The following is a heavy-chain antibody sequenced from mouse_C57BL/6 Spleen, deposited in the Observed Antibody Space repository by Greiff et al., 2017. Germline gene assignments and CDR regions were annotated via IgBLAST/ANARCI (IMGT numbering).Heavy chain of an antibody. D-gene: IGHD2-3*01. CDR2: IDPEDGET. CDR3: AFGIYDGYEGFAY. J-gene: IGHJ3*01. V-gene: IGHV14-2*01. Sequence: EVQLQQSGAELVKPGASVKLSCTASGFNIKDYYMHWVKQRTEQGLEWIGRIDPEDGETKYASKFPGKATITADTSANTAYLRLSSLTSEDTAVYYCAFGIYDGYEGFAYWGQGTLVTVSA. CDR1: GFNIKDYY.